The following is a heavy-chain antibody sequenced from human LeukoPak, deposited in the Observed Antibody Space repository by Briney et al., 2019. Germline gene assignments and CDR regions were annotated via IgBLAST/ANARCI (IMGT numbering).Heavy chain of an antibody. CDR1: GFTFSSYA. V-gene: IGHV3-30-3*01. CDR3: ARVIQTGYYYYGMDV. CDR2: ISYDGSNK. J-gene: IGHJ6*02. Sequence: GGSLRLSCAASGFTFSSYAMHWVRQAPGKGLEWVAVISYDGSNKYYADSVKGRFTISRGNSKNTLYLQMNSLRAEDTAVYYCARVIQTGYYYYGMDVWGQGTTVTVSS.